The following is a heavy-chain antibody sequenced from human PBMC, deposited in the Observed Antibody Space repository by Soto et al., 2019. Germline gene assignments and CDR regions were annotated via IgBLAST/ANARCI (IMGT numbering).Heavy chain of an antibody. CDR3: AKDQGGYMVSGMDV. Sequence: QVQLVQSRAEVRKPGASVNVSCKASGYTFTDYYIYWLRQAPGHGLEWMGWINPNSGATNYAHNFQSKVTMTRDTSIRAAYMELSRRSSDDTAVYYWAKDQGGYMVSGMDVWGQGTTVTVSS. J-gene: IGHJ6*02. V-gene: IGHV1-2*02. CDR2: INPNSGAT. D-gene: IGHD2-2*02. CDR1: GYTFTDYY.